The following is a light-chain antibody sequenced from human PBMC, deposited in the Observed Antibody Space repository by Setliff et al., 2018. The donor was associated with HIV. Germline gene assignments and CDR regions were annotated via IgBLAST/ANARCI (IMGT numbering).Light chain of an antibody. V-gene: IGLV2-14*03. CDR1: SSDVGGYNY. J-gene: IGLJ1*01. CDR3: SSYTSSSSYV. CDR2: DVS. Sequence: QSALTQTASVSGSPGQSITISCTGTSSDVGGYNYGSWYQQHPGKAPKLMIYDVSNRTSGVSNRFSGSKSGNTASLTISGLQAEDEADYYCSSYTSSSSYVFGTGTKVTVL.